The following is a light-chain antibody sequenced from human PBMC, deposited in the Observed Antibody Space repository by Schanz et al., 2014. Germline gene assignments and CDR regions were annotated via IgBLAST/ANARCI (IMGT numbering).Light chain of an antibody. J-gene: IGKJ1*01. CDR2: GAS. CDR1: QSISSN. Sequence: EIVLTQSPGTLSVSPGERATLSCSAGQSISSNLAWYQHKTGQAPRLLIYGASTRATGIPGRFSGSGSGTEFTLTISSLQAEDFAVYFCQQYDNWPPWTFGQGTKVEVK. V-gene: IGKV3-15*01. CDR3: QQYDNWPPWT.